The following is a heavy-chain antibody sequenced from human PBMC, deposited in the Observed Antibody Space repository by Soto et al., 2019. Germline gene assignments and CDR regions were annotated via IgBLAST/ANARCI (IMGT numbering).Heavy chain of an antibody. V-gene: IGHV3-74*01. J-gene: IGHJ4*02. CDR1: GFTFSTYW. D-gene: IGHD3-10*01. CDR2: INSGGGTT. Sequence: GGSLRLSCAASGFTFSTYWMHWFRQAPGKGLMWVSRINSGGGTTTYADSVKGRFTISRDNAKNTLYLQMSGLRAEDTALYYCARWFTYGNFDYFDYWGQGTQVTVSS. CDR3: ARWFTYGNFDYFDY.